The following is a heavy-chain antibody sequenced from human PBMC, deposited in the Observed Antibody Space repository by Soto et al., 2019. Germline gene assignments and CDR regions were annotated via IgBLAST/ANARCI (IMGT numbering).Heavy chain of an antibody. CDR1: VGSSSSYS. CDR3: ARSLWFGELT. J-gene: IGHJ5*02. CDR2: IYYSGST. Sequence: ETLSLTGTVSVGSSSSYSWSWMRQPPGKGLEWIGYIYYSGSTNYNPSLKSRVTISVDTSKNQFSLKLSSVTAADTAVYYCARSLWFGELTWGQGTLVTVSS. V-gene: IGHV4-59*01. D-gene: IGHD3-10*01.